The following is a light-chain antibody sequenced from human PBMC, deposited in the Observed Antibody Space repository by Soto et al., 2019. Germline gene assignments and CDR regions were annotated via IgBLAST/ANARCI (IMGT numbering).Light chain of an antibody. CDR2: GAS. CDR3: QQYRISGT. CDR1: QSVSNNY. V-gene: IGKV3-20*01. Sequence: ILSLSTGALTLYPRERPTLSCMASQSVSNNYLAWYQQKPGQAPRLLIYGASNRATGIPDRFSGSGSGTDFTLTISRLEPEHLAVYFWQQYRISGTFGQGTKVDI. J-gene: IGKJ1*01.